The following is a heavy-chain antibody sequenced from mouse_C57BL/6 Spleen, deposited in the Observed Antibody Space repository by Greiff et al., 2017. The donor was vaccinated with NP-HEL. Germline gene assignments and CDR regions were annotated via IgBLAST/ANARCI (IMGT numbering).Heavy chain of an antibody. J-gene: IGHJ2*01. D-gene: IGHD1-1*01. CDR2: ISSGSSTI. V-gene: IGHV5-17*01. Sequence: EVKLVESGGGLVKPGGSLKLSCAASGFTFSDYGMHWVRQAPEKGLEWVAYISSGSSTIYYADTVKGRFTISRDNAKNTLFLQMTSLRSEDTAMYYCARTITTVVASYYFDYWGQGTTLTVSS. CDR1: GFTFSDYG. CDR3: ARTITTVVASYYFDY.